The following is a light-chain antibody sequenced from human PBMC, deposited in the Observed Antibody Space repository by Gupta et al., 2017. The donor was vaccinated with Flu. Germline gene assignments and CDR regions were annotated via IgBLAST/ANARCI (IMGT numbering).Light chain of an antibody. J-gene: IGKJ4*01. Sequence: DIQLTQSPSFLSASVGDRVAMTCRASQAISPSLDWYQQKAGEGPKLLIYAASTLHSEVPSRFSGSGSGTEFSLTISSLQREDFGIYYCQRVYRYPVTFGAGTKVEIK. V-gene: IGKV1-9*01. CDR3: QRVYRYPVT. CDR2: AAS. CDR1: QAISPS.